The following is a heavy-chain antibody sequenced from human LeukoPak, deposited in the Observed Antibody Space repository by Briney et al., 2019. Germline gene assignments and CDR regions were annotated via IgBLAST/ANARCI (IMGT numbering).Heavy chain of an antibody. V-gene: IGHV3-33*06. J-gene: IGHJ4*02. CDR1: GFTFSRYG. CDR3: AKPPEVGATVGYFDY. D-gene: IGHD1-26*01. Sequence: GRSLRLSCAASGFTFSRYGMHWVRQAPGKGVEWVAVIRYDGSNKYYADSVKGRFTISRDNSKNTLYLQMNSLRAEDTAVYYCAKPPEVGATVGYFDYWGQGTLVTVSS. CDR2: IRYDGSNK.